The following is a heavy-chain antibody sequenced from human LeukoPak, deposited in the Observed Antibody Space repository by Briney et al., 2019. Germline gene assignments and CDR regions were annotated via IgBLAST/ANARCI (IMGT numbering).Heavy chain of an antibody. CDR2: VSGSGDGT. Sequence: PGGSLRLSCAASGFTFTSYAMGWVRQAPGKGLEWVSSVSGSGDGTYYADSVKGRFTISRDNSKKTLDLHMDSLRAEDTAVYYCAKERLGGNYGDYAVDYWGQGTMDTVSS. CDR3: AKERLGGNYGDYAVDY. V-gene: IGHV3-23*01. D-gene: IGHD4-17*01. CDR1: GFTFTSYA. J-gene: IGHJ4*02.